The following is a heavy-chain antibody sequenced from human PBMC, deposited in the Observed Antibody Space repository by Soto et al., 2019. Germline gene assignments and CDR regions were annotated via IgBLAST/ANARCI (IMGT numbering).Heavy chain of an antibody. CDR1: GFTFSDYW. CDR2: FYNAGST. CDR3: ARDTAPSDV. Sequence: GSLRLSCAVSGFTFSDYWMSWVRQAPGKGLEWIGYFYNAGSTNYNPSLKSRVTISADTSANQLSLNLSSVTPADTAVYYCARDTAPSDVWGQGTTVTVSS. V-gene: IGHV4-59*01. J-gene: IGHJ6*02. D-gene: IGHD4-17*01.